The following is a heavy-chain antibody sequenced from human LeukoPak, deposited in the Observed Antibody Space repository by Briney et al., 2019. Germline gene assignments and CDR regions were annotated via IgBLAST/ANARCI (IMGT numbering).Heavy chain of an antibody. J-gene: IGHJ4*02. CDR3: TTSGTPFEY. CDR2: ITNKGDGGTT. CDR1: GFTLNKAW. D-gene: IGHD3-10*01. V-gene: IGHV3-15*01. Sequence: GGSLRLSWAASGFTLNKAWMSWVRLAAGKGREWVGRITNKGDGGTTDYAAPVKGRFTVSRDDSKSTLYLQMNSLKPEDTAVYYCTTSGTPFEYWGQGTLVTVSS.